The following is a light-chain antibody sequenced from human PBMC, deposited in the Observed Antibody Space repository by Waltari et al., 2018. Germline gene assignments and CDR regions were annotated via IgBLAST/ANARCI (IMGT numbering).Light chain of an antibody. V-gene: IGKV1-39*01. Sequence: DIQMTQSPSSLSASVGDRVTITCRASQSISIYLNWYQQKPGKAPKVLIYGASNLQSGVPSRFSGSGSGTGFTLTISSLQPEDFATYYCQQSFGIPYTFGQGTNLEIE. CDR2: GAS. CDR1: QSISIY. CDR3: QQSFGIPYT. J-gene: IGKJ2*01.